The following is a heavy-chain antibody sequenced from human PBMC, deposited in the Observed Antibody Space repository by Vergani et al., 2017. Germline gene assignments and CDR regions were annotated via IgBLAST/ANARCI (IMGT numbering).Heavy chain of an antibody. CDR3: ARGHDSSGYYYDY. V-gene: IGHV4-30-2*01. J-gene: IGHJ4*02. CDR2: IYHSGST. CDR1: GASISSGGYS. D-gene: IGHD3-22*01. Sequence: QLQLQESGPGLVEPSETLSLTCTVSGASISSGGYSWSWIRQPPGKGLEWIGYIYHSGSTYYNPSLKSRVTISVDRSKNQFSLKLSSVTAADTAVYYCARGHDSSGYYYDYWGQGTLVTVSS.